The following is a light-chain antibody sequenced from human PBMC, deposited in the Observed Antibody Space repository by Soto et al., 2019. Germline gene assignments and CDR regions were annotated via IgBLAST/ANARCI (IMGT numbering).Light chain of an antibody. CDR1: QRSSSW. J-gene: IGKJ2*01. CDR3: QQYNSYPYT. CDR2: DAS. V-gene: IGKV1-5*01. Sequence: DIKMTQSPSTLSASVGDRVTITCRASQRSSSWLAWYQQKPGKDPKLLIYDASSLESGVPSRFSGSGSGTEFTLTISSLQPDDFETYYCQQYNSYPYTFGQGTKLEIK.